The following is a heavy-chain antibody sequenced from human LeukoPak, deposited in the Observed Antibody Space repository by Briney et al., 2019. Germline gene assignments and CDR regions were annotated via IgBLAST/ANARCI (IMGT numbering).Heavy chain of an antibody. Sequence: PGGSLILSCAASGFTFSSYSMNWVRQAPGKGLEWVSSISSSSSYIYYADSVKGRFTISRDNAKNSLYLQMNSLRAEDTAVYYCAREGSSGWYPFDYWGQGTLVTVSS. CDR1: GFTFSSYS. V-gene: IGHV3-21*01. CDR2: ISSSSSYI. D-gene: IGHD6-19*01. J-gene: IGHJ4*02. CDR3: AREGSSGWYPFDY.